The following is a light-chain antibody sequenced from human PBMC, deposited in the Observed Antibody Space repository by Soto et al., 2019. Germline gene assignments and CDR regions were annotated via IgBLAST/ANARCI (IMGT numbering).Light chain of an antibody. CDR3: QQRSNWPLT. J-gene: IGKJ4*01. V-gene: IGKV3-11*01. Sequence: EIVLTQSPATLSLSPGERATLSCRASQSVGSYLAWYQQKPGQPPRLLIYDASNRATGIPARFSGSGSGTDFTLTIKSLEPEDFAVYYCQQRSNWPLTFGGGTKVEIK. CDR1: QSVGSY. CDR2: DAS.